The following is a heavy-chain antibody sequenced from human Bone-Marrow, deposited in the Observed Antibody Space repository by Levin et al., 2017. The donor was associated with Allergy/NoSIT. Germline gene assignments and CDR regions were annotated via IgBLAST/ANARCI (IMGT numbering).Heavy chain of an antibody. Sequence: GESLKISCAASGFTFSSYWMHWVRQAPGKGLVWVSRINSDGSSTSYADSVKGRFTISRDNAKNTLYLQMNSLRAEDTAVYYCARDLLGYCSGGSCLAGAFDIWGQGTMVTVSS. V-gene: IGHV3-74*01. J-gene: IGHJ3*02. D-gene: IGHD2-15*01. CDR2: INSDGSST. CDR1: GFTFSSYW. CDR3: ARDLLGYCSGGSCLAGAFDI.